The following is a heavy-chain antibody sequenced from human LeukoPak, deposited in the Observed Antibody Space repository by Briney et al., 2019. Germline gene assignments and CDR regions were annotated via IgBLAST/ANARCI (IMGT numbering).Heavy chain of an antibody. Sequence: PSETLSLTCAVSGTSIISYFWSWIRQPPGKGLEWVGYISYSGSTNYNPSLKSRITISVDTSKTQFSLKLSSVTAADTAVYYCARSGYSSGWYLLWGQGTLVTASS. CDR3: ARSGYSSGWYLL. CDR1: GTSIISYF. V-gene: IGHV4-59*08. J-gene: IGHJ4*02. CDR2: ISYSGST. D-gene: IGHD6-19*01.